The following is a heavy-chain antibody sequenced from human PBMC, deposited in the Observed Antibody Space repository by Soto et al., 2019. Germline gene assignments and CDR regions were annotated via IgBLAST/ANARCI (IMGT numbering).Heavy chain of an antibody. D-gene: IGHD2-2*01. CDR3: ARHVPAAGYYYGMDV. V-gene: IGHV1-69*12. CDR2: IIPIFGTA. Sequence: QVQLVQSGAEVKKPGSSVKVSCKASGGTFSSYAISWVRQAPGQGLEWMGGIIPIFGTANYAQKFQGRVTITAEESTSTAYKELSSLRSEDTAVYYCARHVPAAGYYYGMDVWGQGTTVTASS. CDR1: GGTFSSYA. J-gene: IGHJ6*02.